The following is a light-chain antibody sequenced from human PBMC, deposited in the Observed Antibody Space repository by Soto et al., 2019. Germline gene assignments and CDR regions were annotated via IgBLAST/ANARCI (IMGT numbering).Light chain of an antibody. CDR3: QQSFSTPWT. CDR1: QSVSRY. V-gene: IGKV1-39*01. Sequence: DIQMTQSPSSLSASVGDRVTITCRASQSVSRYLNWYQQKPGKAPKLLIHAASSLQSGVPSRFSGSGSGTEFTLTLSGLQPEDFASYSCQQSFSTPWTFGQGTKVEIK. J-gene: IGKJ1*01. CDR2: AAS.